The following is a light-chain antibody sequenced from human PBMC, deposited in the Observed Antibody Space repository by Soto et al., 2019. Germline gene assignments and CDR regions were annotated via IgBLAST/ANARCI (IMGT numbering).Light chain of an antibody. CDR1: NIGSKG. J-gene: IGLJ2*01. CDR3: QVWDSSNDHVI. Sequence: SYELTQPPSVSVAPGKTARITCGGNNIGSKGVHWYQQKPGQAPVLVIYYNTDRPSGIPERFSGSNSGNTATLTISRVEAGDEADYYCQVWDSSNDHVIFGGGTKPTVL. V-gene: IGLV3-21*04. CDR2: YNT.